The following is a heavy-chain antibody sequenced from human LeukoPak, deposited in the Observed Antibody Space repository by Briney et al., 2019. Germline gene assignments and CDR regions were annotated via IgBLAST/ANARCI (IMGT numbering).Heavy chain of an antibody. D-gene: IGHD3-10*01. CDR3: ASPGPSVVRDAFDI. J-gene: IGHJ3*02. V-gene: IGHV1-18*01. CDR2: ISAYNGNT. Sequence: ASVKVSCKASGYTFTSYGISWVRQAPGQGLEWMGWISAYNGNTNYAQKLQGRVAMTTDTSTSTAYMELRSLRSDDTAVYYCASPGPSVVRDAFDIWGQGTMVTVSS. CDR1: GYTFTSYG.